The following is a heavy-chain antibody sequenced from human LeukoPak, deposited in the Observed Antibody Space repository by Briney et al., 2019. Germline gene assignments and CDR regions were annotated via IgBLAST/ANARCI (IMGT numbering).Heavy chain of an antibody. CDR1: GGSISSYY. CDR3: ARDRPPTDAFDI. CDR2: IYYSGST. V-gene: IGHV4-59*01. Sequence: SETLSLTCTVSGGSISSYYWSWIRQPPGKGLEWIGYIYYSGSTNYNPSLKSRVTISVDTSKNQFSLKLSSVTAADTAVYYCARDRPPTDAFDIWGQGTMVTVSS. J-gene: IGHJ3*02.